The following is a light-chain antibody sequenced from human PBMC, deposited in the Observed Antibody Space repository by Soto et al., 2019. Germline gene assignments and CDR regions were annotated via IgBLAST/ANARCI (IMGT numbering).Light chain of an antibody. CDR1: QTVSNTY. CDR3: QQYAGSLT. CDR2: GTS. V-gene: IGKV3-20*01. Sequence: RSFRASQTVSNTYLAWYQQKPGQAPRLLIYGTSSRATGIPDRFSGSGSGTDFTLTISRLEPEDFAVYYCQQYAGSLTFGGGTKVDIK. J-gene: IGKJ4*01.